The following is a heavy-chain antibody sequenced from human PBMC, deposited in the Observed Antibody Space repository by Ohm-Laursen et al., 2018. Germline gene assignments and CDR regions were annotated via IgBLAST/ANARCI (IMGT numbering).Heavy chain of an antibody. CDR1: GFTFRDYA. CDR2: ISWNSGSI. CDR3: AKDGAWGYGDYVEWYYFDY. Sequence: SLRLSCTASGFTFRDYAMHWVRQAPGKGLEWVSGISWNSGSIGYADSVKGRFTISRDNAKNSLYLQMNSLRAEDTALYYCAKDGAWGYGDYVEWYYFDYWGQGTLVTVSS. J-gene: IGHJ4*02. V-gene: IGHV3-9*01. D-gene: IGHD4-17*01.